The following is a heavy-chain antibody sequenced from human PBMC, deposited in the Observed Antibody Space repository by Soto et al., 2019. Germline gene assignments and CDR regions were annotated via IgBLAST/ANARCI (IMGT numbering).Heavy chain of an antibody. CDR1: GFIFSNYG. Sequence: GSLRLSCAASGFIFSNYGMHWVRQAPGKGLEWVAVIWYDGSNQYYADSVKGRFTISRDNSKNTLYLQMNSLRDEDTAVYYCARGGTTYDSWGQGTLVTVSS. CDR3: ARGGTTYDS. V-gene: IGHV3-33*01. CDR2: IWYDGSNQ. J-gene: IGHJ4*02. D-gene: IGHD4-17*01.